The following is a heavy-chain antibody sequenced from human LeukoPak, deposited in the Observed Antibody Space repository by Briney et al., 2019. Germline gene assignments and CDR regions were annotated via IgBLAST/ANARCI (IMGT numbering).Heavy chain of an antibody. CDR2: IYYSGST. V-gene: IGHV4-31*03. D-gene: IGHD3-22*01. CDR1: GGSISSGVYY. Sequence: SETLSLTCTVSGGSISSGVYYWSWIRQHPGKGLEWIGYIYYSGSTYYNPSLKSRVTISVDTSKNQFSLKLSSVTAADTAVYYCARDDSSGYLPIDYWGQGTLVTVSS. J-gene: IGHJ4*02. CDR3: ARDDSSGYLPIDY.